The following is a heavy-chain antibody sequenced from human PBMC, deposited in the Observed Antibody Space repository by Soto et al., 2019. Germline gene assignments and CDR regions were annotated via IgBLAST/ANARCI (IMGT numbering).Heavy chain of an antibody. V-gene: IGHV3-21*01. CDR1: GFTFSSYS. CDR3: ARVSFRRVAAEARPSDDYYYGMDV. CDR2: ISSSSTYI. Sequence: EVQLVESGGGLVKPGGSLRLSCAASGFTFSSYSMNWVRQAPGKGLEWVSSISSSSTYINYADSVKGRFTISRDNAKNSLYLQMNSLRGEDTTVYYCARVSFRRVAAEARPSDDYYYGMDVWGQGTTVTVSS. D-gene: IGHD6-13*01. J-gene: IGHJ6*02.